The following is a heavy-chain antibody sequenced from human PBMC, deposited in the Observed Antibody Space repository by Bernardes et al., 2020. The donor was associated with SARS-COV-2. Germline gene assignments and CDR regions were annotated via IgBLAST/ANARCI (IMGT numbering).Heavy chain of an antibody. J-gene: IGHJ4*02. CDR2: IYYAGNT. Sequence: SEPLSLTCTVSGASFSSITYYWGWIRQPPGKGLEWIGTIYYAGNTYYNPSLKSRVTVSADTSKNQFSLRLSSVTAADTAVYYCVRLHSRSTYYFESWGQGTLLTVSS. D-gene: IGHD6-13*01. CDR3: VRLHSRSTYYFES. CDR1: GASFSSITYY. V-gene: IGHV4-39*01.